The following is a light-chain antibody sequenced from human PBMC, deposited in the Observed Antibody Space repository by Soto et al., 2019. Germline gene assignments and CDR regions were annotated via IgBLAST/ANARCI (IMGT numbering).Light chain of an antibody. CDR2: DTS. V-gene: IGLV7-46*01. Sequence: QSVVTQEPSLTVSPGGTVTLTCGSSTGAVTSGHYPYWFQQKPGQAPRTLIYDTSNKHSWTPARFSGSLLGDKAALTLSGAQPEDEAEYYCLLSYSGAPYVFGTGTKLTVL. J-gene: IGLJ1*01. CDR3: LLSYSGAPYV. CDR1: TGAVTSGHY.